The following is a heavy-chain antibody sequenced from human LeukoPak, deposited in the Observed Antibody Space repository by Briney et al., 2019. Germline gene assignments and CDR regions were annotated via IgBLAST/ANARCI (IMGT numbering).Heavy chain of an antibody. V-gene: IGHV1-46*01. D-gene: IGHD3-3*01. Sequence: GASVKVSCKASGYTFTRYHIHWVRQAPGQGLEWMGVINPSGGPTTYAQKFQGRVTLTRDTSTTTVYMEVNSLRSDDTAVYYCAREAIIGVVREYYFDHWGQGTLVTVS. CDR1: GYTFTRYH. CDR3: AREAIIGVVREYYFDH. CDR2: INPSGGPT. J-gene: IGHJ4*02.